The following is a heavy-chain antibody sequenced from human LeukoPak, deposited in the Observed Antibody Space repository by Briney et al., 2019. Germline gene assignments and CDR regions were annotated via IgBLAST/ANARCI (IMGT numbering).Heavy chain of an antibody. J-gene: IGHJ4*02. Sequence: PGGSLRLSCSGSGYTFSSYAMHWVRQAPGEGLEYASAISSDGRITYYANSVKGRFTISRDNSKNTLYLQMGSLRVEDMAVYYCARVSGWYWFDKWGQGTLVTVSS. CDR2: ISSDGRIT. CDR3: ARVSGWYWFDK. CDR1: GYTFSSYA. D-gene: IGHD6-19*01. V-gene: IGHV3-64*01.